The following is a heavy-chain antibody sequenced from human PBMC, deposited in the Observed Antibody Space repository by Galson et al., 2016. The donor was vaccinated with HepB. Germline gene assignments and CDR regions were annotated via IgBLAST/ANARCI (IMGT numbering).Heavy chain of an antibody. CDR2: IYRSLSS. D-gene: IGHD3-22*01. J-gene: IGHJ4*02. CDR1: GDSIGTHY. CDR3: ARGGRYYYDSSGYEIDY. Sequence: SETLSLTCTVSGDSIGTHYWTWIRQPAGKGLEWIGRIYRSLSSNYNPSPKSRVSMSVDTSKKQIALTLTSVTAADTAVYYCARGGRYYYDSSGYEIDYWGQGILVSVSS. V-gene: IGHV4-4*07.